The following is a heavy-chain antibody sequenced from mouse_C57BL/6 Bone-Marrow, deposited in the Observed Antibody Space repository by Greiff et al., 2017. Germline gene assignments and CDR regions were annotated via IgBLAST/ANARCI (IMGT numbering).Heavy chain of an antibody. CDR2: IYPTSGRT. D-gene: IGHD4-1*01. CDR3: ARSGPLGRSFDY. CDR1: GYTFTSYW. Sequence: VQLQQPGAELVKPGASVKMSCKASGYTFTSYWITWVKQRPGQGLEWIGDIYPTSGRTNYNEKFKSKAILTVDPSSNTAYMQLSSLTSEDSAVFYCARSGPLGRSFDYWGQGTTFTVSS. J-gene: IGHJ2*01. V-gene: IGHV1-55*01.